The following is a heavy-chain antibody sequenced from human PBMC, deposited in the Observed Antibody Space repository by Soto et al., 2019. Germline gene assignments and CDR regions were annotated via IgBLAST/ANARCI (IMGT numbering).Heavy chain of an antibody. D-gene: IGHD4-17*01. V-gene: IGHV3-33*06. CDR2: IWYDGSNK. CDR1: GFTFSSYG. Sequence: PGGSLRLSCAASGFTFSSYGMHWVRQAPGKGLEWVAVIWYDGSNKYYADSVKGRFTISRDNSKNTLYLQMNSLRAEDTAVYYCAKDYGDYFDAFDIWGQGTMVTVSS. J-gene: IGHJ3*02. CDR3: AKDYGDYFDAFDI.